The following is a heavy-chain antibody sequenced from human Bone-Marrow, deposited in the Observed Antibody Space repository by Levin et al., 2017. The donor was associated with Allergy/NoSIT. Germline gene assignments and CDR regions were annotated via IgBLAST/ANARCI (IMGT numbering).Heavy chain of an antibody. D-gene: IGHD5-18*01. J-gene: IGHJ4*02. CDR1: GGSFSGYY. CDR2: INHSGST. CDR3: ARGIRYSYGN. V-gene: IGHV4-34*01. Sequence: SETLSLTCAVYGGSFSGYYWSWIRQPPGKGLEWIGEINHSGSTNYNPSLKSRVTISVDTSKNQFSLKLSSVTAADTAVYYCARGIRYSYGNWGQGTLVTVSS.